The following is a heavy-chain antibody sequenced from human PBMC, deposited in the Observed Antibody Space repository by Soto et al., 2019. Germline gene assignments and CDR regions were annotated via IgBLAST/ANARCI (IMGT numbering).Heavy chain of an antibody. CDR3: RGRAITGATYYYYGMDV. CDR2: ISYDGSNK. J-gene: IGHJ6*02. CDR1: GFTFSSYA. D-gene: IGHD1-7*01. Sequence: QVQLVESGGGVVQPGRSLRLSCAASGFTFSSYAMHWVRQAPGKGLEWVAVISYDGSNKYYADSVKGRFTISRDNSKNTLYLQMNSLRAEDTAVYYCRGRAITGATYYYYGMDVWGQGTTVTVSS. V-gene: IGHV3-30-3*01.